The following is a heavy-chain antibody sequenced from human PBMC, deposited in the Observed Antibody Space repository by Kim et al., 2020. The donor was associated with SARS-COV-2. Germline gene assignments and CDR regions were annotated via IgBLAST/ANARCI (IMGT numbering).Heavy chain of an antibody. D-gene: IGHD5-12*01. CDR3: ARGRGYDEYFDY. Sequence: SETLSLTCTVSGGSISRFYWSWIRQPPGKGLEWIGYVYYRGNTNYNPSLKSRVTISVDTSKNHFSLTLRSVTAADTAVYFCARGRGYDEYFDYWGQGTL. CDR2: VYYRGNT. J-gene: IGHJ4*02. V-gene: IGHV4-59*13. CDR1: GGSISRFY.